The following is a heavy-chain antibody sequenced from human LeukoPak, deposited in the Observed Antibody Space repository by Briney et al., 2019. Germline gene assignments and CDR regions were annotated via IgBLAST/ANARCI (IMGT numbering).Heavy chain of an antibody. V-gene: IGHV4-59*08. CDR3: ARQDGYSGYDGGFDS. CDR2: IYYSGST. D-gene: IGHD5-12*01. J-gene: IGHJ4*02. Sequence: SETLSLTCTVPGGSISGYYWSWIRQPPRKGLEWIGYIYYSGSTKYHPSLKSRVTISVDPSKNQFSLKLSSVTAADTAVYYCARQDGYSGYDGGFDSWGQGTLVTVYS. CDR1: GGSISGYY.